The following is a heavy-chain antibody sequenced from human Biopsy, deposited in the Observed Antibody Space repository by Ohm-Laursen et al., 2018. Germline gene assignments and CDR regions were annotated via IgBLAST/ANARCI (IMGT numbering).Heavy chain of an antibody. CDR2: IIPMSPTT. J-gene: IGHJ6*02. Sequence: ASVKVSCKASGGSFKNYAVNWVRQAPGQGLEWVGGIIPMSPTTNYAQKFQGRVTITADKFRSTAYMEMNSLSSEDTAIYYCAFIVEPIATGEKDYYHYFGLDVWGQGTTVSVSS. D-gene: IGHD2-21*01. V-gene: IGHV1-69*06. CDR3: AFIVEPIATGEKDYYHYFGLDV. CDR1: GGSFKNYA.